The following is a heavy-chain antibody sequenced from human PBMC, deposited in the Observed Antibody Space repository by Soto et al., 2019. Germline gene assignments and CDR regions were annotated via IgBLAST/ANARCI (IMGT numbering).Heavy chain of an antibody. D-gene: IGHD6-6*01. J-gene: IGHJ6*02. Sequence: SETLSLTCTVSGGSISSYYWSWIRQPPGKGLEWIGYIYYSGSTNYNPSLKSRVTISVDTSKNQFSLKLSSVTAADTAVYYCARGVGQLDYYYYGMDVWGQGTTVTVSS. CDR2: IYYSGST. V-gene: IGHV4-59*01. CDR1: GGSISSYY. CDR3: ARGVGQLDYYYYGMDV.